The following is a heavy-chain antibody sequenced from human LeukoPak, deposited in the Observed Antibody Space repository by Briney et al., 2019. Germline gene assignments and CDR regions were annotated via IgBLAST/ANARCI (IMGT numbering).Heavy chain of an antibody. Sequence: GGSLRLSCAASGFIFSSYGMHWVRQAPGKGLEWVAFIRYDGSNKYYADSVKGRFTISRDNSKNTLYLQMNSLRAEDTAVYYCAKDTVKVTTIRRVPHYMDVWGKGTTVT. J-gene: IGHJ6*03. CDR1: GFIFSSYG. CDR2: IRYDGSNK. CDR3: AKDTVKVTTIRRVPHYMDV. D-gene: IGHD5-12*01. V-gene: IGHV3-30*02.